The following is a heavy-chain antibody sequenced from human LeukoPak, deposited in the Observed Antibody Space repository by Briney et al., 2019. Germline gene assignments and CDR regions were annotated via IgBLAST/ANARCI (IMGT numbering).Heavy chain of an antibody. D-gene: IGHD3-16*01. V-gene: IGHV3-23*01. CDR3: AKGAWLDY. CDR2: ISEGGDRT. J-gene: IGHJ4*02. Sequence: GGSLRLSCAASGFTFSSYSMNWVRQAPGKGLEWVSFISEGGDRTYYADPVKGRFTISRDNSRNTLYLQMNSLRAEDTAVYYCAKGAWLDYWGQGTLVTVSS. CDR1: GFTFSSYS.